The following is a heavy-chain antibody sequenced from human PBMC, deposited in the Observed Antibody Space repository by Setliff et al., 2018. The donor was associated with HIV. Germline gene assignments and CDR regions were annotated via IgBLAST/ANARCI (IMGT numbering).Heavy chain of an antibody. J-gene: IGHJ3*02. Sequence: GGSLRLSCAASGSTFSSAWMGWVRQAPAKGLEWVANISPDGSATYYVDSVQGRFTISRDNAENSLYLQMHSLRGEDTAVYYCARLWGLRPDVFDIWGQGTVVTVSS. CDR3: ARLWGLRPDVFDI. V-gene: IGHV3-7*01. D-gene: IGHD5-18*01. CDR2: ISPDGSAT. CDR1: GSTFSSAW.